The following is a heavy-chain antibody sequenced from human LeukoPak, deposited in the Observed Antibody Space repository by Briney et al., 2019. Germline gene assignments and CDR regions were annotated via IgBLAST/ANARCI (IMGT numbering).Heavy chain of an antibody. CDR3: ARGSSGWYWAWFDP. D-gene: IGHD6-19*01. CDR1: GGSFSGYY. V-gene: IGHV4-34*01. Sequence: SETLSLTCAVYGGSFSGYYWSWIRQPPGKGLEWIGEINHSGSTNYNPSLKSRVTISVDTSKNQFSLKLSSVTAADTAVYYCARGSSGWYWAWFDPWGQETLVTVSS. CDR2: INHSGST. J-gene: IGHJ5*02.